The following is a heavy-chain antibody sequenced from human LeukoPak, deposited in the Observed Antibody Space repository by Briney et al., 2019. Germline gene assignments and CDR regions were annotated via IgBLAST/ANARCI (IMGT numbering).Heavy chain of an antibody. J-gene: IGHJ6*02. CDR3: ARESAVAGYDNYYYYGMDV. V-gene: IGHV3-64*01. CDR1: GFTFSSYA. CDR2: ISSNGGST. D-gene: IGHD6-19*01. Sequence: PGGSLRLSCAASGFTFSSYAMHWVRQAPGKGLEYVSAISSNGGSTYYANSVKGRFTIPRDNSKNTLYLQMGSLRAEDMAVYCCARESAVAGYDNYYYYGMDVWGQGTTVTVSS.